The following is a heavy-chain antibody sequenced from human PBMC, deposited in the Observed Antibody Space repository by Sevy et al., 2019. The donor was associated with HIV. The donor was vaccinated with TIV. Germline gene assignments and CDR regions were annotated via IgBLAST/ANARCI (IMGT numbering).Heavy chain of an antibody. Sequence: SETLSLTCTVSGGSVSSGSYYWSWIRQPPGKGLEWIGYIYYSGSTNDNPSLKSRVTISVDTSKTQFSLKLSAVTAADTAVYYCGRDSPRGYSSWGQGTLVTVSS. CDR1: GGSVSSGSYY. CDR2: IYYSGST. J-gene: IGHJ4*02. CDR3: GRDSPRGYSS. V-gene: IGHV4-61*01. D-gene: IGHD6-13*01.